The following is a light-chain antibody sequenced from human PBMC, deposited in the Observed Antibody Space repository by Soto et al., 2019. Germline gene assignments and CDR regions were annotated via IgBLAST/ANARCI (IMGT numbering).Light chain of an antibody. CDR3: QPRSSWPCT. CDR2: GAS. V-gene: IGKV3-11*01. CDR1: QSVSSN. J-gene: IGKJ3*01. Sequence: ETVLMQSPGELCFSPGESSPRSRMASQSVSSNLAWYQQKPGQAPRLLIYGASSRATGIPARFSGSGSGTEFTLTLSSLEPEDFAVYYCQPRSSWPCTFGPGTKVDIK.